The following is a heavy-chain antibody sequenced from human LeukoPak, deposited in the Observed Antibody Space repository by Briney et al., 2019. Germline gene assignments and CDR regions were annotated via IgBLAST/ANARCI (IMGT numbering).Heavy chain of an antibody. D-gene: IGHD5-12*01. Sequence: ASVKVSCKASGDTFIAYYMHWVRQAPGQGLEWMGWISAYNGNTNYAQKLQGRVTMTTDTSTSTAYMELRSLRSDDTAVYYCARGLQENLAWLQAFSAFDIWGQGTMVTVSS. CDR2: ISAYNGNT. J-gene: IGHJ3*02. CDR1: GDTFIAYY. CDR3: ARGLQENLAWLQAFSAFDI. V-gene: IGHV1-18*04.